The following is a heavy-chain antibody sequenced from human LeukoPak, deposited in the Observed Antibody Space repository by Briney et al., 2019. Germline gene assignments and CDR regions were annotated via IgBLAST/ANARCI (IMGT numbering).Heavy chain of an antibody. CDR1: GFTFSSYE. D-gene: IGHD6-13*01. CDR2: ISSSGSTR. Sequence: GGSLRLSCAASGFTFSSYEMNWVRQAPGKGLEWVSYISSSGSTRYYADSVKGRFTISRDNAKNSLYLQMNSLRAEDTAVYYCARDLGYSSSAAIFDYWGQGTLVTVSS. J-gene: IGHJ4*02. V-gene: IGHV3-48*03. CDR3: ARDLGYSSSAAIFDY.